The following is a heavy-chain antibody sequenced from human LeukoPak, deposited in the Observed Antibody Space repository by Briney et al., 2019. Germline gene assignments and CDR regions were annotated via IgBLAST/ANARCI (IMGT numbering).Heavy chain of an antibody. CDR3: AKVDNLAVAGFFDY. J-gene: IGHJ4*02. V-gene: IGHV3-74*01. CDR1: GFTFSSYW. Sequence: GGSLRLSCAASGFTFSSYWMHWVRQAPGKGLVWVSRINSDGSSTSYADSVKGRFTISRDNAKNSLYLQMNSLRAEDTALYYCAKVDNLAVAGFFDYWGQGTLVTVSS. D-gene: IGHD6-19*01. CDR2: INSDGSST.